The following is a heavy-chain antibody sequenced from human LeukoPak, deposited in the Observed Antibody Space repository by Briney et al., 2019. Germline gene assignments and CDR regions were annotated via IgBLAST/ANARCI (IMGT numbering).Heavy chain of an antibody. Sequence: TSETLSLTCTVSGGSISSSSYYWGWIRQPPGKGLEWIGSIYHSGSTYYNPSLKSRVTISIDTSKNQFSLKLSSVTAADTAVYYCARQPSGTYDLDYWGQGTLVTVSS. J-gene: IGHJ4*02. D-gene: IGHD1-26*01. V-gene: IGHV4-39*01. CDR2: IYHSGST. CDR3: ARQPSGTYDLDY. CDR1: GGSISSSSYY.